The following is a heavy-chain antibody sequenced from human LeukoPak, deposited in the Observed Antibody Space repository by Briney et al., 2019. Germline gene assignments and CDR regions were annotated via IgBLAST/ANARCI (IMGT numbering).Heavy chain of an antibody. CDR3: AKDPGYVAREFAFDI. J-gene: IGHJ3*02. CDR2: ISSSSSYI. D-gene: IGHD3-16*01. Sequence: GGSLRLSCAASGFTFSSYSMNWVRQAPGKGLEWVSSISSSSSYIYYADSVKGRFTISRDNSKNTLYPQMNSLRAEDTAVYYCAKDPGYVAREFAFDIWGQGTMVTVSS. CDR1: GFTFSSYS. V-gene: IGHV3-21*04.